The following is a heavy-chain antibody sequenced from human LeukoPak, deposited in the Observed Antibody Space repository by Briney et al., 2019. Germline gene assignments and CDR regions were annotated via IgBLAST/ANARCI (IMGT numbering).Heavy chain of an antibody. J-gene: IGHJ3*02. Sequence: PSETLSLTCSVSGGSISSSSYYWGWIRQPPGKGLEWIGSIYYSGSTYYNPSLKSRVTISVDTSKNQFSLKLSSVTAADTAVYYCASRAAPHGSSWYTPDAFDIWGQGTMVTVSS. V-gene: IGHV4-39*01. CDR1: GGSISSSSYY. CDR3: ASRAAPHGSSWYTPDAFDI. CDR2: IYYSGST. D-gene: IGHD6-13*01.